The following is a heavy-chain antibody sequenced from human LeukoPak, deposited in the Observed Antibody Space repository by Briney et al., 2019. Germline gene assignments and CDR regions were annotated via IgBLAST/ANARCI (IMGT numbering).Heavy chain of an antibody. V-gene: IGHV3-21*01. CDR3: ARDRGTSSNFDY. J-gene: IGHJ4*02. Sequence: PGGSLRLSCAASGFTFSSYSMNWVRQAPGKGLEWVSSISSSSSYIYYADSVKGRFTISRDNAKNLLYLQMNSLRAEDTAVYYCARDRGTSSNFDYWGQGTLVTVSS. D-gene: IGHD6-6*01. CDR1: GFTFSSYS. CDR2: ISSSSSYI.